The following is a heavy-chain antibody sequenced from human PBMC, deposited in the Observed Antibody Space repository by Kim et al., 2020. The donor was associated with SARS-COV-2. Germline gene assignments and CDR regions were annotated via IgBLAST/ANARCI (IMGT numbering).Heavy chain of an antibody. J-gene: IGHJ4*02. CDR1: GYTFTGYY. CDR3: ARDSSSLGKKIETDY. D-gene: IGHD6-13*01. V-gene: IGHV1-2*02. CDR2: INPNSGGT. Sequence: ASVKVSCKASGYTFTGYYMHWVRQAPGQGLEWMGWINPNSGGTNYAQKFQGRVTMTRDTSINTAYMELSRLRSDDTAVYYCARDSSSLGKKIETDYWGQGTLVTVSS.